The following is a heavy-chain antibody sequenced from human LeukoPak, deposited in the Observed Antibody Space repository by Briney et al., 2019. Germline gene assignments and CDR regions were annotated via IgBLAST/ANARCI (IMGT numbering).Heavy chain of an antibody. V-gene: IGHV3-23*01. Sequence: GGSLRLSCAGSGFTFRSYAMSWVRQSPVKGLEWVSAISDSGDGTYYADSVKARFTISRDNAKNSLYLQMNSLRAEDTAVYYCAGGTAYYYDSSGSPFQHWGQGTLVTVSS. CDR2: ISDSGDGT. CDR3: AGGTAYYYDSSGSPFQH. D-gene: IGHD3-22*01. J-gene: IGHJ1*01. CDR1: GFTFRSYA.